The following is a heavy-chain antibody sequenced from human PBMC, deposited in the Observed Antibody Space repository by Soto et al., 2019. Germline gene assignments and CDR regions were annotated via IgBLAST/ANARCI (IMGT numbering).Heavy chain of an antibody. D-gene: IGHD5-18*01. J-gene: IGHJ6*02. CDR3: ARSYSYGSHYYYYGMDV. CDR1: GGTFSSYT. Sequence: SVKVSCKASGGTFSSYTISWVRQAPGQGLEWMGRIIPILGIANYAQKYQGRVTITADKSTSTAYMELSSLRSEDTAVYYCARSYSYGSHYYYYGMDVWGQGTTVTVSS. V-gene: IGHV1-69*02. CDR2: IIPILGIA.